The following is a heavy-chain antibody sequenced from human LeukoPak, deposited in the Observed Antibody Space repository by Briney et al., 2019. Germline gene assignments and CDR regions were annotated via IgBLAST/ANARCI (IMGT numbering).Heavy chain of an antibody. D-gene: IGHD3-22*01. J-gene: IGHJ1*01. V-gene: IGHV3-11*01. CDR3: ARGKYDSSPFLQH. CDR1: GFTVSSNY. CDR2: ISSSGSII. Sequence: GGSLRLSCAASGFTVSSNYMSWVRQAPGKGLEWVSYISSSGSIIYYADSVKGRFTISRDNAKNSMYLQMNSLRAEDTAVYYCARGKYDSSPFLQHWGQGTLVTVSS.